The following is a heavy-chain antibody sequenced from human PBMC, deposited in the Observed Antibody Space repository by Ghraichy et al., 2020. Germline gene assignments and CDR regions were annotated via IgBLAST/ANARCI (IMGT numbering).Heavy chain of an antibody. CDR3: APDSYVNSGHPLISFDS. CDR2: ISSSSSTL. V-gene: IGHV3-48*01. J-gene: IGHJ3*02. D-gene: IGHD3-22*01. Sequence: GGSLRLSCAASGFTFSTYSMNWVRQAPGKGLEWVSYISSSSSTLYSADSVKGRFTISSDNAKNSLYLQMNSLRAEDTAVYYCAPDSYVNSGHPLISFDSWGQGTMVTVSS. CDR1: GFTFSTYS.